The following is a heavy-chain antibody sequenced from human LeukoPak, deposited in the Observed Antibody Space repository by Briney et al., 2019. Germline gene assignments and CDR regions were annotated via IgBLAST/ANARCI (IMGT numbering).Heavy chain of an antibody. CDR1: GYTFTSYY. V-gene: IGHV1-46*01. D-gene: IGHD6-6*01. CDR2: INPSGGST. CDR3: ARVSPRGGMIAARFPFDY. Sequence: GASVKVSCKASGYTFTSYYMHWVRQAPGQGLEWMGIINPSGGSTSYAQKLQGRVTMTTDTSTSTAYMELRSLRSDDTAVYYCARVSPRGGMIAARFPFDYWGQGTLVTVSS. J-gene: IGHJ4*02.